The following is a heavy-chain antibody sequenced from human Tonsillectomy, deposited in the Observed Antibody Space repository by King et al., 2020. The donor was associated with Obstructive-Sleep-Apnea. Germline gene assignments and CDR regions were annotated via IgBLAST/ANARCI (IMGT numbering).Heavy chain of an antibody. CDR1: GFTFVDYA. CDR2: ISWDGVST. Sequence: VQLVQSGGVVVQPGESLRLSCAASGFTFVDYAMHWVRQAPGKGLEWVSLISWDGVSTDYAESVKGRFTISRDNSKNSLYLQMNSLRAEDTALYYCAKAARDTRLDYWGQGTLVTVSS. J-gene: IGHJ4*02. CDR3: AKAARDTRLDY. D-gene: IGHD2-15*01. V-gene: IGHV3-43D*03.